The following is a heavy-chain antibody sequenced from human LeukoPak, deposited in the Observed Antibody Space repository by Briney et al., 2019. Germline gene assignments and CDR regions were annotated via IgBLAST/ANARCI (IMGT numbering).Heavy chain of an antibody. D-gene: IGHD4-17*01. CDR2: IYYSGST. J-gene: IGHJ5*02. Sequence: PSETLSLTCTVSGGSISSYYWSWIRQPPGKGLEWIGYIYYSGSTNYNPSLKSRVTISVDTSKNQFSLKVSSVTAADTAVYYCARKTVTNWFDPWGQGTLVTVSS. V-gene: IGHV4-59*08. CDR1: GGSISSYY. CDR3: ARKTVTNWFDP.